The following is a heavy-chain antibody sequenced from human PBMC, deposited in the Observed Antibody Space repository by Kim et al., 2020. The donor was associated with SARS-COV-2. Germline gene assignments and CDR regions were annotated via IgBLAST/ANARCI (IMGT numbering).Heavy chain of an antibody. CDR3: ARDAEPQGLWFGDYYFDY. J-gene: IGHJ4*02. V-gene: IGHV1-3*01. Sequence: ASVKVSCKASGYTFTSYAMHWVRQAPGQRLEWMGWINAGNGNTKYSQKFQGRVTITRDTSASTAYMELSSLRSEDTAVYYCARDAEPQGLWFGDYYFDYWGQGTLVTVSS. CDR1: GYTFTSYA. CDR2: INAGNGNT. D-gene: IGHD3-10*01.